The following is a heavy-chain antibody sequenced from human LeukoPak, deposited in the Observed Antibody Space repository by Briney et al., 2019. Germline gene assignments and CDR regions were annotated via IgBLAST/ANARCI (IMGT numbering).Heavy chain of an antibody. D-gene: IGHD2-2*01. CDR3: AKDLGYCSSTSCYNWFDP. J-gene: IGHJ5*02. CDR2: ISGSGGSR. CDR1: GFTFSSYG. Sequence: GGSLRLSCAASGFTFSSYGMSWVRQAPGKGLEWVSAISGSGGSRYYADSVKGRFTISRDNSKNTLYLQMNSLRAEDTAVYYCAKDLGYCSSTSCYNWFDPWGQGTLVTVSS. V-gene: IGHV3-23*01.